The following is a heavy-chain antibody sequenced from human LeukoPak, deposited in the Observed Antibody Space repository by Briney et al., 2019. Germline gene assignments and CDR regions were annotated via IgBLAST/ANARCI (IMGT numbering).Heavy chain of an antibody. Sequence: SETLSLTCTASGGSISSYYWSWIRQPPGKGLEWIGYIYYSGSTNYNPSLKSRVTISVDTSKNQFSLKLTSVPAADTAVYYCARVATGKGYPFDYWGQGTLVTVSS. D-gene: IGHD1-1*01. J-gene: IGHJ4*02. V-gene: IGHV4-59*12. CDR3: ARVATGKGYPFDY. CDR2: IYYSGST. CDR1: GGSISSYY.